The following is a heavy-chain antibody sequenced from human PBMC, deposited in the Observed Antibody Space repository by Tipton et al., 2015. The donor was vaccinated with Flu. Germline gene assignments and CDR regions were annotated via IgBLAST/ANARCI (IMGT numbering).Heavy chain of an antibody. V-gene: IGHV4-59*01. J-gene: IGHJ6*02. CDR3: ARARAPYYYYAMGV. CDR2: IYNSGTT. CDR1: DGSITSYY. Sequence: TLSLTCTVSDGSITSYYWSWIRQPPVKGLEWIGYIYNSGTTNFNPSLMSRLTISVDTSKNQFSLKLSSVTAADTAVYFCARARAPYYYYAMGVWGQGTTVTVSS.